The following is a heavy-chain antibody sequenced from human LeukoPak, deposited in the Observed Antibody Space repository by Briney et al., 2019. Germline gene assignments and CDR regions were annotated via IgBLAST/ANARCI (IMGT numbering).Heavy chain of an antibody. V-gene: IGHV1-24*01. CDR3: ARDSGPAQLGRYRAHYYDSSGYYYFDY. CDR2: FDPEDGET. D-gene: IGHD3-22*01. Sequence: ASVKVSCKVSGYTLTELSMHWVRQAPGKGLEWMGGFDPEDGETFSAQEFQGRVTITRDTSASTAYMELSSLRSEDMAVYYCARDSGPAQLGRYRAHYYDSSGYYYFDYWGQGTLVTVSS. CDR1: GYTLTELS. J-gene: IGHJ4*02.